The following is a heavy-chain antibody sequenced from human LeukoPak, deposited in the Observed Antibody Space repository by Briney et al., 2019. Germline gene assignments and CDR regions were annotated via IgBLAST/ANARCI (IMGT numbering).Heavy chain of an antibody. CDR3: ARAAGGRYSGWYYYNLGFGY. CDR2: INHSGST. CDR1: GGSFSGYY. D-gene: IGHD5-12*01. J-gene: IGHJ4*02. V-gene: IGHV4-34*01. Sequence: ASETLSLTCAVYGGSFSGYYWSWIRQPPGEGLEWIGEINHSGSTNYNPSLKSRVTISVDTSKNQFSLKLSSVTAADTAVYYCARAAGGRYSGWYYYNLGFGYWGQGTLVTVSS.